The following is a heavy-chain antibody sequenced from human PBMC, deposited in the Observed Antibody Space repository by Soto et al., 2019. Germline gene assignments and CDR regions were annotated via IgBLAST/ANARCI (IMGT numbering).Heavy chain of an antibody. J-gene: IGHJ6*02. CDR2: IKSKTDGGTT. V-gene: IGHV3-15*07. D-gene: IGHD3-3*01. Sequence: GGSLRLSCAASGFTFSNAWMNWVRQAPGKGLEWVGRIKSKTDGGTTDYAAPVKGRFTISRDDSKNTLYLQMNSLKTEDTAVYYCTALLVHDFWSGYYTGPGYYYGMDVWGQGTTVTVSS. CDR1: GFTFSNAW. CDR3: TALLVHDFWSGYYTGPGYYYGMDV.